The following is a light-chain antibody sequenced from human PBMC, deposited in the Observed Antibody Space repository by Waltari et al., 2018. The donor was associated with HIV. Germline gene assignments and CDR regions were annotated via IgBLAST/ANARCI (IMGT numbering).Light chain of an antibody. V-gene: IGLV3-19*01. CDR1: SLRSYY. Sequence: SSELNQDPAVSVALGQTVRITCQGDSLRSYYASWYQQKPGQAPVLVIYGKNNRPSGIPDRFSGSSSGNTASLTITGAQAEDEADYYCNSRDSSGNHLVVFGGGTKLTVL. CDR2: GKN. J-gene: IGLJ2*01. CDR3: NSRDSSGNHLVV.